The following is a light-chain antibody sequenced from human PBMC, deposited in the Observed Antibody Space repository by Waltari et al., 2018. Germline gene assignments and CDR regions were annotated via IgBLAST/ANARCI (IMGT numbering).Light chain of an antibody. V-gene: IGLV3-1*01. CDR2: QDS. CDR3: QTWDDTTV. J-gene: IGLJ1*01. CDR1: KLEDKY. Sequence: SYELTQQPSVSVSPGQTATIPCSATKLEDKYVCGYQQKPGQSPVLVIYQDSKRPPGIPERLSGSNSGNTSTLTISGTQPLEEADYYCQTWDDTTVFGSGTRISVL.